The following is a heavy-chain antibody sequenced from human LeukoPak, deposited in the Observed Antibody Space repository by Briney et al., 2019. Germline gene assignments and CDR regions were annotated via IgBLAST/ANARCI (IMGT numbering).Heavy chain of an antibody. CDR1: GDSVSSNSAA. D-gene: IGHD3-10*01. Sequence: QTLSLTCAISGDSVSSNSAAWNWIRQSPSRGLEWLGRTYYRSKWYNDYAVSVKSRITINPDTSKNQFFLQLNSVTPEDTAVYYCARDPYYYGSGSYYSHYYYYGMDVWGQGTTVTVSS. CDR3: ARDPYYYGSGSYYSHYYYYGMDV. J-gene: IGHJ6*02. V-gene: IGHV6-1*01. CDR2: TYYRSKWYN.